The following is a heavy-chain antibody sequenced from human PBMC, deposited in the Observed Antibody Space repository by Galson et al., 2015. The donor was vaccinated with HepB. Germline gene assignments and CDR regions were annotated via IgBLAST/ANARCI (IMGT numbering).Heavy chain of an antibody. CDR2: IYYSGST. D-gene: IGHD6-25*01. CDR1: GVSISSSSYY. J-gene: IGHJ4*02. V-gene: IGHV4-39*01. CDR3: ARLLAAIDSSGKDYVY. Sequence: SETLSLTCTVSGVSISSSSYYWGWIRQPPGKGLEWIGSIYYSGSTYYNPSLKSRVTISVDTSKNQFSLKLSSVTAADTAVYYCARLLAAIDSSGKDYVYWGQGTLVTVSS.